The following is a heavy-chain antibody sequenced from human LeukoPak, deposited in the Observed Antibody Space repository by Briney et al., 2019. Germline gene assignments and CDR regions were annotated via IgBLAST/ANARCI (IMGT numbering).Heavy chain of an antibody. V-gene: IGHV3-23*01. J-gene: IGHJ4*02. Sequence: GGSLRLSWEASGFTFNTWAMSWVRQAPGKGLEGVSAISESGSGTYYADSVKGRFTIPRGNSKNTLYLQMNSLRVDDTALYYCAKGVFGVNRAFDYWGQGTLVTVSS. CDR1: GFTFNTWA. D-gene: IGHD3-3*01. CDR3: AKGVFGVNRAFDY. CDR2: ISESGSGT.